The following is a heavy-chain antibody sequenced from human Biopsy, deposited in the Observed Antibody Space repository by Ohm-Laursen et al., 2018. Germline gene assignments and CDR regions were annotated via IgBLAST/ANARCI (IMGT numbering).Heavy chain of an antibody. D-gene: IGHD6-19*01. CDR3: ARNTGWYGDLYYFDY. CDR1: GYSFTSYY. Sequence: SVTVSCKASGYSFTSYYIHWVRQAPGHGLGWMGMINPSGSTTSYPQIFQGRVTMTRDTSKSTVYMELSSLRSADTAVYFCARNTGWYGDLYYFDYWGQGTLVTVSS. CDR2: INPSGSTT. V-gene: IGHV1-46*01. J-gene: IGHJ4*02.